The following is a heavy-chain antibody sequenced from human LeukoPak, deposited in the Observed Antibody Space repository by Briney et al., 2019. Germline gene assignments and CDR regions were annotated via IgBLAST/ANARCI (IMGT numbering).Heavy chain of an antibody. V-gene: IGHV3-30*18. CDR3: AKEGRWLQLGGAFDI. CDR1: GFTFSSYD. J-gene: IGHJ3*02. Sequence: GGSLRLSCAASGFTFSSYDMHGVGRAPGKGRGGGSVIFSEENNKYYADSVKGRFTISRDNSKNTLYLQMSSLRPEDTAVYYCAKEGRWLQLGGAFDIWGQGTMVTVSS. D-gene: IGHD5-24*01. CDR2: IFSEENNK.